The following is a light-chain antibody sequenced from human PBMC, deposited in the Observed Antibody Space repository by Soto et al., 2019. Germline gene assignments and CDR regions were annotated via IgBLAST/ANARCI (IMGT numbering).Light chain of an antibody. V-gene: IGKV3-15*01. CDR3: QQYENWIT. Sequence: EIVMTQSPATLSVSPGERATLSCRASQSVSSNLAWYQQKPGQAPRLLIYGASTRATGIPAKFSGSGSGTEFTLTISSLQSEDFAVHYCQQYENWITFGGGTKVEIK. J-gene: IGKJ4*01. CDR1: QSVSSN. CDR2: GAS.